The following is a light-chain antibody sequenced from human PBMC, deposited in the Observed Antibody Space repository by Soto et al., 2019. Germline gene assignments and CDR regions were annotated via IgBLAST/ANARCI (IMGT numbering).Light chain of an antibody. Sequence: QSALTQPASVSGSPGQSITISCIGTSSDVGGYNFVSWYQQHPGKAPKLMIYEVSNRPSGVPDRFSGSKSGNTASLTISGLQAEDEAEYYCCSYAGSYTLMFGGGTKVTVL. J-gene: IGLJ3*02. CDR3: CSYAGSYTLM. CDR1: SSDVGGYNF. CDR2: EVS. V-gene: IGLV2-11*01.